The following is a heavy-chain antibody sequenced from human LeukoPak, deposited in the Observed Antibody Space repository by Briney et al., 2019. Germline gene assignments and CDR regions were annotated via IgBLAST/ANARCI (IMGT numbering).Heavy chain of an antibody. CDR2: IFYSGST. CDR3: AGDYMNCSGGSCDGADAFDI. Sequence: PSETLSLTCTVSGGSISTSNYYWGWIRQPPGKGLEWIGNIFYSGSTYYGPSLKSRVTISVDTSKNQFSLKLSSVTAADTAVYYCAGDYMNCSGGSCDGADAFDIWGQGTMVTVSS. CDR1: GGSISTSNYY. V-gene: IGHV4-39*07. D-gene: IGHD2-15*01. J-gene: IGHJ3*02.